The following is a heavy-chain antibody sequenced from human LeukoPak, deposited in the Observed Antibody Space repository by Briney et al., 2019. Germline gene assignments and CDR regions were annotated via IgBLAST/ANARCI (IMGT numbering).Heavy chain of an antibody. V-gene: IGHV4-39*07. CDR1: GGSISSSSYY. J-gene: IGHJ3*02. Sequence: SETLSLTCTVSGGSISSSSYYWGWIRQPPGKGLEWIGSIYYSGSTYYNPSLKSRVTISVDTSKNQFSLKLSSVTAADTAVYYCTRYLSYSFNWYAFDIWGQGTMVAVSS. D-gene: IGHD6-13*01. CDR2: IYYSGST. CDR3: TRYLSYSFNWYAFDI.